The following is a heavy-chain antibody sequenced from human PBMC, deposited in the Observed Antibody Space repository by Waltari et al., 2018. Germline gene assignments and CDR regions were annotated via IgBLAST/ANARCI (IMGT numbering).Heavy chain of an antibody. CDR3: ARDYYYDSSGYYGLDP. CDR1: GFHFTNYC. V-gene: IGHV3-20*04. D-gene: IGHD3-22*01. CDR2: IHWNGDSA. Sequence: EVQVVESGGGVVRPGGSLRLSCTASGFHFTNYCLSWVRQGPEKGLEWVCVIHWNGDSASYADSVKGRFTISRDNAENSLHLQMNSLTAEDTALYFCARDYYYDSSGYYGLDPWGQGTLVTVS. J-gene: IGHJ5*02.